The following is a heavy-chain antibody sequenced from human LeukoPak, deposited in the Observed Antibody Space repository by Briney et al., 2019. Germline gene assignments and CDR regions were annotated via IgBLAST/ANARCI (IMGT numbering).Heavy chain of an antibody. V-gene: IGHV1-18*01. CDR2: ISAYNGNT. D-gene: IGHD2-15*01. J-gene: IGHJ4*02. CDR1: GYTFTSYG. Sequence: GASVKVSCKASGYTFTSYGISWVRQAPGQGLEWMGWISAYNGNTNYAQKLQGRVTMTTGTSTSTAYMELRSLRSDDTAVYYCARDWPRIVVVVAATTDGIFDYWGQGTLVTVSS. CDR3: ARDWPRIVVVVAATTDGIFDY.